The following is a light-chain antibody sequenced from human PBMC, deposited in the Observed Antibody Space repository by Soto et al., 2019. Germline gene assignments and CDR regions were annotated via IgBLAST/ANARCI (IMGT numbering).Light chain of an antibody. CDR3: ASYTSTYTYV. CDR2: EVS. CDR1: SSDVGGYKY. V-gene: IGLV2-14*01. Sequence: QSVLTQPASVSGSPGQSITISCTGTSSDVGGYKYVSWYQQHPGKVPKLMIYEVSDRPSGVSTRFSGSKSGNTASLTISGLQAEDEADYYCASYTSTYTYVFGSGTKLTVL. J-gene: IGLJ1*01.